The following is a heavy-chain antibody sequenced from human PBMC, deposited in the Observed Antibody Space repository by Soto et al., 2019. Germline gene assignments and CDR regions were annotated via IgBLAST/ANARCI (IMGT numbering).Heavy chain of an antibody. D-gene: IGHD6-19*01. CDR3: AREADLNWFDP. J-gene: IGHJ5*02. Sequence: EVQLVESGGGLVQPGGSLRLSCAASGFPFSSYSMNWVRQAQGKGLEWVSYISSRSSTIYYADSVKGRFTISRDNAKNSLYLQMKSLRDEDTAVYYCAREADLNWFDPWCQGTLVTVSS. CDR1: GFPFSSYS. CDR2: ISSRSSTI. V-gene: IGHV3-48*02.